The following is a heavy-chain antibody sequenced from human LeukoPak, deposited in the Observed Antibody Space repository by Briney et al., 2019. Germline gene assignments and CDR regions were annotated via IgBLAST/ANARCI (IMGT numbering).Heavy chain of an antibody. CDR3: ARLPRPNSSSWYQASARIGYYFDY. D-gene: IGHD6-13*01. CDR2: IYYSGST. J-gene: IGHJ4*02. CDR1: GGPISSYY. Sequence: SETLSLTCTVSGGPISSYYWNWIRQPPGKGLEWIGYIYYSGSTNYNPSLKSRVTISVDTSKNQFSLKLSSVTAADTAVYYCARLPRPNSSSWYQASARIGYYFDYWGQGTLVTVSS. V-gene: IGHV4-59*08.